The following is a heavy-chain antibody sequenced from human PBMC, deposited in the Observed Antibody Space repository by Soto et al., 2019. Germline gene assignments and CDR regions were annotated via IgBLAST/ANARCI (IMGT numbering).Heavy chain of an antibody. D-gene: IGHD3-22*01. CDR3: ARQGAVTMIVVVPNPYYGMDV. J-gene: IGHJ6*02. Sequence: PSETLSLTCTVSGGSISSSSYYWGWIRQPPGKGLEWIGSIYYSGRTYYNPSLKSRVTISVDTSKNQFSLKLSSVTAADTAVYYCARQGAVTMIVVVPNPYYGMDVWGRGTTVTVSS. V-gene: IGHV4-39*01. CDR1: GGSISSSSYY. CDR2: IYYSGRT.